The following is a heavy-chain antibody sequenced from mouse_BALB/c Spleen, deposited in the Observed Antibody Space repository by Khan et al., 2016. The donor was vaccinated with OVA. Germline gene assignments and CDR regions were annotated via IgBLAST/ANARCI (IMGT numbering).Heavy chain of an antibody. V-gene: IGHV1S81*02. J-gene: IGHJ2*01. CDR3: ARGITRDY. CDR1: GYTFTSYW. D-gene: IGHD6-1*01. Sequence: VQLQQPGAELVKPGASVKLSCKASGYTFTSYWMHWVKQRPGQGLEWIGEINPSNGRTNYNEKFKSKATLTVDKSSSTAYMQLSSPTSEDSAVYYCARGITRDYWGQGTTLTVSS. CDR2: INPSNGRT.